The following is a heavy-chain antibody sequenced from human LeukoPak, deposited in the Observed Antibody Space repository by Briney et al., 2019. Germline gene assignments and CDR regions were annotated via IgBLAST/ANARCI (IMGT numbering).Heavy chain of an antibody. J-gene: IGHJ5*02. CDR2: ISGYNGNT. CDR1: GYTFTSYG. Sequence: ASVKVSCKASGYTFTSYGISWVRQAPGQGLEWMGWISGYNGNTKYAQKFQGRVTMTTDTSTSTAYMELRSLRSDDTAVYYCARGRGVVVAAATQYWFDHWGQGTLVTVSS. D-gene: IGHD2-15*01. CDR3: ARGRGVVVAAATQYWFDH. V-gene: IGHV1-18*01.